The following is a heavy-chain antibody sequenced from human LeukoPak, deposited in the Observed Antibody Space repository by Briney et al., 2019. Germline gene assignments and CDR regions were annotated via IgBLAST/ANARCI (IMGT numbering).Heavy chain of an antibody. D-gene: IGHD6-13*01. CDR3: ARHVRWSSWYGGDY. V-gene: IGHV4-39*01. J-gene: IGHJ4*02. Sequence: PSETLSLTCTVSGGSISSSSYYWGWIRQPPGKGLEWIGSIYYSGSTYYNPSLKSRVTISVDTSKNQFSLKLSSVTAADAAVYYCARHVRWSSWYGGDYWGQGTLVTVSS. CDR1: GGSISSSSYY. CDR2: IYYSGST.